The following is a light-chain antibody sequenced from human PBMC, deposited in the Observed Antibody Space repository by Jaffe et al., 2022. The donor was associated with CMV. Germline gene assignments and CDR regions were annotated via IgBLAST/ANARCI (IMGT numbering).Light chain of an antibody. V-gene: IGKV3-20*01. CDR3: HQYGTSPRT. J-gene: IGKJ1*01. CDR2: GAA. CDR1: QSVTNNY. Sequence: EIVLTQSPGTLSLSPGERATLSCRATQSVTNNYLAWYQQKPGQAPRVLIYGAASRATGIPDRFSGSGSGTDFTLTISRLEPEDFAVYYCHQYGTSPRTFGQGTTVEIK.